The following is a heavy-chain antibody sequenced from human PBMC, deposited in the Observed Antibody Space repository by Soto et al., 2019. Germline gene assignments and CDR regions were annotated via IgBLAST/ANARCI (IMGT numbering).Heavy chain of an antibody. V-gene: IGHV1-18*01. D-gene: IGHD3-10*01. J-gene: IGHJ4*02. Sequence: QVQLVQSGAAVKKPWASVRVSCKASGYTCNNYGISWVRQAPGQGLEWMGWISTYNGNTNYGQEFQGRVTMTTDTSASTAYMELRSLRSDDTAVYYLAREGSRLQWFGEFSTPRRPQNYFDYWGQGTLVTVSS. CDR2: ISTYNGNT. CDR3: AREGSRLQWFGEFSTPRRPQNYFDY. CDR1: GYTCNNYG.